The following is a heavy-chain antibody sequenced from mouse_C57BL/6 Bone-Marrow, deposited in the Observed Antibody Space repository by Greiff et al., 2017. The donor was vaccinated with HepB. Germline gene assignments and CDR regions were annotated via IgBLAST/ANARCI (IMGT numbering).Heavy chain of an antibody. CDR3: AGHEEIHTSITTVVAPAMDY. CDR1: GYTFTEYT. V-gene: IGHV1-62-2*01. CDR2: FYPGSSSI. D-gene: IGHD1-1*01. J-gene: IGHJ4*01. Sequence: QVQLQQSGAELVKPGASVKLSCKASGYTFTEYTIHWVKQRSGQGLEWIGWFYPGSSSIKYNEKFKDKATLTADKSSSTVYMELSRLTSEDSAVYVGAGHEEIHTSITTVVAPAMDYWGQGTSVTVSS.